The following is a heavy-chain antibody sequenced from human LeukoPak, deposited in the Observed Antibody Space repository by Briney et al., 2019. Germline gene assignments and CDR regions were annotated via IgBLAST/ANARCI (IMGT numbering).Heavy chain of an antibody. CDR3: AKASLGSYGPKYYFDY. CDR1: GFSFSRYG. D-gene: IGHD1-26*01. J-gene: IGHJ4*02. V-gene: IGHV3-30*18. CDR2: ISYDGSNK. Sequence: NPGGSLRLSCAASGFSFSRYGMHWVRQAPGKGLEWVALISYDGSNKDYVDSVKGRFTISRDNSKNTLYLQMNSLRAEDTAVYYCAKASLGSYGPKYYFDYWGQGTLVTVSS.